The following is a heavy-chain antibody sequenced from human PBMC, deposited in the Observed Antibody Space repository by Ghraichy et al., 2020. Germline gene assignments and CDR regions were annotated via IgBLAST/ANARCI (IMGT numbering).Heavy chain of an antibody. J-gene: IGHJ6*02. CDR1: GFTFSSYS. CDR3: AKYYYGSGSNWEYYYYYGMDV. D-gene: IGHD3-10*01. V-gene: IGHV3-21*01. CDR2: ISSSSSYI. Sequence: GGSLRLSCAASGFTFSSYSMNWVRQAPGKGLEWVSSISSSSSYIYYADSVKGRFTISRDNAKNSLYLQMNSLRAEDTAVYYCAKYYYGSGSNWEYYYYYGMDVWGQGTTVTVSS.